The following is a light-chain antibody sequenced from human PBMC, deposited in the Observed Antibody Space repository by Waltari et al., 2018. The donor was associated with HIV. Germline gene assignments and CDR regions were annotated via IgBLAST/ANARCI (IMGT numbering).Light chain of an antibody. CDR2: SDN. Sequence: QSVLTQPPSASGTPGKRVTISCSGSSSNIGSKSVNWFQQVPGTAPKLLMYSDNQRPSGVPDRFSGSKSGTSASLAISGLQSEDEADYYCAAWDDSLDAWVFGGGTRLTV. V-gene: IGLV1-44*01. CDR1: SSNIGSKS. CDR3: AAWDDSLDAWV. J-gene: IGLJ3*02.